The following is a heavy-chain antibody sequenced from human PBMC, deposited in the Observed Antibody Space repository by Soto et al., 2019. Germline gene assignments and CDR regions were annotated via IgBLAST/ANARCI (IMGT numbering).Heavy chain of an antibody. V-gene: IGHV2-5*02. CDR3: AHRRCGGDCLPSYSSRYYYGMDV. D-gene: IGHD2-21*02. Sequence: QITLKESGPSLVKPTQTLTLTCTFSGFSLSTGGVGVGWIRQPPGKALEWLALIYWDDDKRYSPSLRSRLTVTRDTSKNQVALTMTNMDPVQTATYYCAHRRCGGDCLPSYSSRYYYGMDVWGQGTTVTVSS. CDR2: IYWDDDK. J-gene: IGHJ6*02. CDR1: GFSLSTGGVG.